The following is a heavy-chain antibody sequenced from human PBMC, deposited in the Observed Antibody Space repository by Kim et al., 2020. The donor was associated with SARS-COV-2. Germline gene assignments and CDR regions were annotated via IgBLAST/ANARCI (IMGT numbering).Heavy chain of an antibody. Sequence: GGSLRLSCAASGFTFSSYGMHWVRQAPGKGLEWVAVIWYDGSNKYYADSVKGRFTISRDNSKNTLYLQMNSLRAEDTAVYYCARDMVGDSSGWLWLFDYWGQGTLVTVSS. J-gene: IGHJ4*02. D-gene: IGHD6-19*01. CDR2: IWYDGSNK. CDR3: ARDMVGDSSGWLWLFDY. V-gene: IGHV3-33*01. CDR1: GFTFSSYG.